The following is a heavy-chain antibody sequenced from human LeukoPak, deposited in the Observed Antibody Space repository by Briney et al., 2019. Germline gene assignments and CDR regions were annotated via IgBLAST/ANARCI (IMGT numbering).Heavy chain of an antibody. CDR3: ARSLNYDILTALPY. V-gene: IGHV1-2*02. CDR2: INPNSGGT. CDR1: GYTFTSYY. J-gene: IGHJ4*02. D-gene: IGHD3-9*01. Sequence: ASVKVSCKASGYTFTSYYMHWVRQAPGQGLEWMGWINPNSGGTNYAQKFQGRVTMTRDTSISTAYMELSRLRSDDTAVYYCARSLNYDILTALPYWGQGTLVTVSS.